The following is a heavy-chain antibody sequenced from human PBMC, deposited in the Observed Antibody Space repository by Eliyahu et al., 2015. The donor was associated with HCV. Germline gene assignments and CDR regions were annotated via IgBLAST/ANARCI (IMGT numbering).Heavy chain of an antibody. J-gene: IGHJ5*02. CDR3: ARDLLGYKAGTVGWFDP. V-gene: IGHV1-69*06. CDR2: IIPIFGTA. D-gene: IGHD1-14*01. Sequence: LEWMGGIIPIFGTANYAQKFQGRVTITADKSTSTAYMELSSLRSEDTAVYYCARDLLGYKAGTVGWFDPWGQGTLVTVSS.